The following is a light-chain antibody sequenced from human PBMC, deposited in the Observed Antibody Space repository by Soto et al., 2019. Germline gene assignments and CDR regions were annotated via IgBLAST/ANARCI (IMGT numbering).Light chain of an antibody. CDR3: SSYTAFSTWV. CDR2: EVS. CDR1: SNDVGGYNY. V-gene: IGLV2-14*01. Sequence: QSALTQPASVSGSPGQSITISCTGTSNDVGGYNYVSWYQQHPGKAPQLIIYEVSNRPSGVSHRFSGSNSGDTASLTISGLQAEDGADYYCSSYTAFSTWVFGGGTKLTVL. J-gene: IGLJ3*02.